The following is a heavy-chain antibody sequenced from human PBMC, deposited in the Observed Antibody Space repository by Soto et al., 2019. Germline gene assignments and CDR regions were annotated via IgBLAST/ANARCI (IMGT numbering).Heavy chain of an antibody. V-gene: IGHV3-53*01. CDR2: IYSGGYT. J-gene: IGHJ4*02. CDR3: ATTRGGGGY. Sequence: EVQLVESGGGLIQPGGSLRLSCAVSGFTVSNNYMSWVRQAPGKGLEGVSVIYSGGYTAYGDSVKGRFTISRDNSKNTLSLQMKSRRPDAAAVFYGATTRGGGGYWGQGTLVTVSS. CDR1: GFTVSNNY. D-gene: IGHD3-10*01.